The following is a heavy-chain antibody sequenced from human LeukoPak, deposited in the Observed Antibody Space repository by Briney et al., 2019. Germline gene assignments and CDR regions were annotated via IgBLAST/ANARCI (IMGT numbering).Heavy chain of an antibody. CDR3: ARLGSGLFDY. V-gene: IGHV4-39*01. Sequence: KSSETLSLTCTVSGGSISSRSYYWGWIRQPPGKGPEWIGCMYYSGSTHYNPSLKSRVTISVYTSKNQFSLELSSVTAADTAVYYCARLGSGLFDYWGQGALVTVSS. CDR1: GGSISSRSYY. D-gene: IGHD6-19*01. CDR2: MYYSGST. J-gene: IGHJ4*02.